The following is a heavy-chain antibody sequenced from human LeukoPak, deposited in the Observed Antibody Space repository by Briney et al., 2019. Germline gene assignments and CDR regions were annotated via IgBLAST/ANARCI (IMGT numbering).Heavy chain of an antibody. CDR3: ARGGDYVWGSYRYSDAFDI. D-gene: IGHD3-16*02. CDR1: GYAFTSYG. Sequence: ASVKVSCKASGYAFTSYGISWVRQAPGQGLEWMGWISAYNGNTNYAQKLQGRVTMTTDTSTSTAYMELRSLRSDDTPVYYCARGGDYVWGSYRYSDAFDIWGQGTMVTVSS. V-gene: IGHV1-18*01. CDR2: ISAYNGNT. J-gene: IGHJ3*02.